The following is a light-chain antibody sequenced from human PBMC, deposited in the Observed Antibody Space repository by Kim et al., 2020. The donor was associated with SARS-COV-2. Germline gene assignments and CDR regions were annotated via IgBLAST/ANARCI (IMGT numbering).Light chain of an antibody. V-gene: IGKV1-39*01. J-gene: IGKJ1*01. CDR1: QTISSY. CDR3: QQSYTSYPA. Sequence: ASVGDRVTITCRASQTISSYLNWYQQKPGKAPKLLIYAASSLQSGVPSRFSGSGSGTDFTLTISSLQPEDFATYFCQQSYTSYPAFGQGTKVDIK. CDR2: AAS.